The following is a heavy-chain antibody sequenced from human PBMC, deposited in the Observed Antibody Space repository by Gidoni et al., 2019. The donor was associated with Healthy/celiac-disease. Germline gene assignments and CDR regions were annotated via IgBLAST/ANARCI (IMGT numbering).Heavy chain of an antibody. CDR2: MNPNSGNT. Sequence: EWMGWMNPNSGNTGYAQKFQGRVTITRNTSISTAYMELSSLRSEDTAVYYCARRAHGYSYGYDWFDPWGQGTLVTVSS. D-gene: IGHD5-18*01. J-gene: IGHJ5*02. CDR3: ARRAHGYSYGYDWFDP. V-gene: IGHV1-8*03.